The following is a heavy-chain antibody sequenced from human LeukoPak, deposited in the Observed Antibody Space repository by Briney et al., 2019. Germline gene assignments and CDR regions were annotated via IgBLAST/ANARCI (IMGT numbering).Heavy chain of an antibody. J-gene: IGHJ6*03. D-gene: IGHD3-10*01. V-gene: IGHV4-61*02. CDR3: ARAGGIFRGIYSSAKNYYMDV. Sequence: PSETLSLTCTVSGGSISSGSYYWSWIPQPTGKGLEWIGRIYTSGSTNYEPSLKSRVTIEVDTSKTQFSLKLSSVTAADTAVYYCARAGGIFRGIYSSAKNYYMDVWGKGNTVTVSS. CDR2: IYTSGST. CDR1: GGSISSGSYY.